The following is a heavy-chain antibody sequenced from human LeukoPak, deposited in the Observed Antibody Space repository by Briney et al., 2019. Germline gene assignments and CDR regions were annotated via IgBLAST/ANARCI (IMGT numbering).Heavy chain of an antibody. CDR2: IGTSSTTI. J-gene: IGHJ4*02. Sequence: GGSLRLSCAASGFTFSSYTMNWVRQPPGKGLEWVSNIGTSSTTIYYADSVKGRFTISRDNAKNSLYLQMNSLRAEDTAVYYCARDKRAAAGKYLDYWGQGTLVTVSS. V-gene: IGHV3-48*04. D-gene: IGHD6-13*01. CDR3: ARDKRAAAGKYLDY. CDR1: GFTFSSYT.